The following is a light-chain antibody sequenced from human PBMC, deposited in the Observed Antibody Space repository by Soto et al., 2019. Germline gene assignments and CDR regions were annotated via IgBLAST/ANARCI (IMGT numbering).Light chain of an antibody. V-gene: IGKV3-20*01. CDR1: QSVSSSY. CDR2: AIS. Sequence: EIVLTQSPGTLSLSPGERAALSCRASQSVSSSYLAWYQQKPGQAPRLLIYAISTRATGVPDRFSGSGSGADFTLTISRLEPEDFAVYFCQQYGTSPCTFGPGTKVDI. CDR3: QQYGTSPCT. J-gene: IGKJ3*01.